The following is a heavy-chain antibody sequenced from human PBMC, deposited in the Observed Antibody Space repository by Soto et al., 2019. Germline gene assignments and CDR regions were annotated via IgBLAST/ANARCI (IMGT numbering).Heavy chain of an antibody. V-gene: IGHV3-23*01. D-gene: IGHD6-13*01. CDR2: ISGSGGST. Sequence: PGGSLRLSCAASGFTFSSYAMSWVRQAPGKGLEWVSAISGSGGSTYYADSVKGRFTISRDNSKNTLYLQMNSLRAEDTAVYYCARRQISPPTRGAASARGDMDAWGQGTPVTVSS. CDR3: ARRQISPPTRGAASARGDMDA. CDR1: GFTFSSYA. J-gene: IGHJ6*02.